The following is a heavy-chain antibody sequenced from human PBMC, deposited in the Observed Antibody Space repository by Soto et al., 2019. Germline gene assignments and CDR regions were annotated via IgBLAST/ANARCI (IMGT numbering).Heavy chain of an antibody. Sequence: ASVKVSCKASGSTFTSYDINWVRQATGQGLEWMGWMNPNSGNTGYAQKFQGRVTMTRNTSISTAYMELSSLRSEDTAVYYCARWLRYLGNYGMDVWGQGTTVTVSS. CDR2: MNPNSGNT. CDR1: GSTFTSYD. D-gene: IGHD5-12*01. V-gene: IGHV1-8*01. CDR3: ARWLRYLGNYGMDV. J-gene: IGHJ6*02.